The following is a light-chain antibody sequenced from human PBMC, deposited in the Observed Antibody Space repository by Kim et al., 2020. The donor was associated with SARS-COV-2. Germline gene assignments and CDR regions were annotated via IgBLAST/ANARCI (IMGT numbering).Light chain of an antibody. J-gene: IGLJ2*01. V-gene: IGLV3-19*01. CDR1: SLRSYY. Sequence: VAWGQTVRITCQGDSLRSYYATWDQQKPGQAPIVVIYGKNNRPSGIPDRFSGSSSGNTASLTITGAQAEDEADYYCNSRDSSGNPVFCGGTQLTVL. CDR3: NSRDSSGNPV. CDR2: GKN.